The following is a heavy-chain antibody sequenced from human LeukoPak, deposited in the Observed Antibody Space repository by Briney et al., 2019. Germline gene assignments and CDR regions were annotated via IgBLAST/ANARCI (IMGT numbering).Heavy chain of an antibody. V-gene: IGHV3-7*01. CDR3: LAGGGY. CDR1: GLTFRTHW. CDR2: IKPDGSET. Sequence: PGGSLRLSCAASGLTFRTHWMNWVRQAPGKGLEWVANIKPDGSETYYVDFVKGRFTVTRDNAQSSLHLQMDNLRGEDTAVYYCLAGGGYWGQGTLVTVSS. J-gene: IGHJ4*02. D-gene: IGHD3-10*01.